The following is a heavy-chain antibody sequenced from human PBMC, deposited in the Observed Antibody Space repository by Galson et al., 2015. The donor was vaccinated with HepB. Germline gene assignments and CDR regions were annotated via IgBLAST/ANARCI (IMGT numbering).Heavy chain of an antibody. D-gene: IGHD3-3*01. CDR3: ARASEFLEWFDAFDL. CDR1: GFTFSNHW. CDR2: IFNDGSTT. J-gene: IGHJ3*01. V-gene: IGHV3-74*01. Sequence: SLRLSCAASGFTFSNHWMHWVRQAPGKGLVWVSSIFNDGSTTRHADSVKGRFLISRDNGESTLYLQMNSLRAEDTAIYYCARASEFLEWFDAFDLWGQGTVVTVSS.